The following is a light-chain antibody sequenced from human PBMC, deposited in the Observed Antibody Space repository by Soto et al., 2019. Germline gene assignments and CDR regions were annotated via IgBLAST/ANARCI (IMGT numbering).Light chain of an antibody. CDR2: GAS. Sequence: EIVLTQSPGTLSLAPGERASLSCRASLSVMSSFLAWYHQRPGRAPRLLIYGASSRATDIPDRFSGSVSGTEFTLTISRVEPQDFGVNQLQQYGIEPYTFVWGIKV. CDR3: QQYGIEPYT. CDR1: LSVMSSF. V-gene: IGKV3-20*01. J-gene: IGKJ4*02.